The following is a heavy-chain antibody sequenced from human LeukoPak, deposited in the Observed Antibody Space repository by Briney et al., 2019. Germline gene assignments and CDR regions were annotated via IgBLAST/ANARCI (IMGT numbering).Heavy chain of an antibody. CDR3: ARGLVHDTSGYYSDY. CDR2: INSDGSST. D-gene: IGHD3-22*01. J-gene: IGHJ4*02. CDR1: EFTFSNYW. V-gene: IGHV3-74*01. Sequence: GGSLRLSCVASEFTFSNYWIHWVRHAPGKGLVWVSRINSDGSSTTYADSVKGRFTVSRDNAKNTLYLQMDSLRAEDSAVYYCARGLVHDTSGYYSDYWGQGILVTVSS.